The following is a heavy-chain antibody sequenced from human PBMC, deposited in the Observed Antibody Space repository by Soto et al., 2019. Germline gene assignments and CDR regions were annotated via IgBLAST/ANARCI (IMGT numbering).Heavy chain of an antibody. CDR1: GYTFTGYY. CDR2: INPNSGGT. V-gene: IGHV1-2*04. CDR3: ATTTLRFLEWLSPLDYYGMDV. J-gene: IGHJ6*02. D-gene: IGHD3-3*01. Sequence: ASVKVSCKASGYTFTGYYMHWLRQAPGQGLEWMGWINPNSGGTNYAQKFQGWVTMTRDTSISTAYMELSRLRSDDTAVYYCATTTLRFLEWLSPLDYYGMDVWGQGTTVTVSS.